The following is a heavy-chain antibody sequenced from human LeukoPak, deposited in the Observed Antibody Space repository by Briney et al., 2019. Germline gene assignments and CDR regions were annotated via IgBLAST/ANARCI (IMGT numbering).Heavy chain of an antibody. V-gene: IGHV3-15*01. CDR3: TTVGRYYYYYYMDV. J-gene: IGHJ6*03. CDR1: GFTVSSNY. CDR2: IKSKTDGGTT. Sequence: SGGSLRLSCAASGFTVSSNYMSWVRQAPGKGLEWVGRIKSKTDGGTTDYAAPVKGRFTISRDDSKNTLYLQMNSLKTEDTAVYYCTTVGRYYYYYYMDVWGKGTTVTVSS.